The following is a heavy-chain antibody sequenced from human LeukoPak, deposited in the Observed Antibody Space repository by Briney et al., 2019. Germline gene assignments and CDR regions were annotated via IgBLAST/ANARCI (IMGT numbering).Heavy chain of an antibody. D-gene: IGHD3-10*01. V-gene: IGHV4-30-2*01. Sequence: SETLSLTCTVSGGSISSGGYYWSWIRQPPGKGLEWIGYIYHSGGTYYNPSLKSRVTISVDRSKNQFSLKLSSVTAADTAVYYCARWGLLWFGESGADAFDIWGQGTMVTVSS. J-gene: IGHJ3*02. CDR3: ARWGLLWFGESGADAFDI. CDR2: IYHSGGT. CDR1: GGSISSGGYY.